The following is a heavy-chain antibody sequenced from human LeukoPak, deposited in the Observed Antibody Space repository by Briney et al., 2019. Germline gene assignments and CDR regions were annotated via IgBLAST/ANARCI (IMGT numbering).Heavy chain of an antibody. D-gene: IGHD1-26*01. CDR2: ISYDGSNK. Sequence: GRSLRLSCAASGFTFTSYAVHWVRQAPGTGLEWVAVISYDGSNKYYADSVKGRFTISRDNSKNTLYLQMNSLRAEDTAVYYCARGSTGSGTYSTLDYWGQGTLVTVSS. V-gene: IGHV3-30-3*01. CDR1: GFTFTSYA. CDR3: ARGSTGSGTYSTLDY. J-gene: IGHJ4*02.